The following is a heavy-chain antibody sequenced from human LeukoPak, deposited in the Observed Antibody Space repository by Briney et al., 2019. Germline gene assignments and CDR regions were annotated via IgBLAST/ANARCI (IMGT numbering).Heavy chain of an antibody. D-gene: IGHD1-26*01. CDR3: ARATNWFDP. V-gene: IGHV1-2*02. CDR2: INPNSGGT. Sequence: ASVKVSCKASGYTFTGYYMHWVRQAPGQGLEWMGWINPNSGGTNYAQKFQGRVTITADKSTSTAYMELSSLRSEDTAVYYCARATNWFDPWGQGTLVTVSS. CDR1: GYTFTGYY. J-gene: IGHJ5*02.